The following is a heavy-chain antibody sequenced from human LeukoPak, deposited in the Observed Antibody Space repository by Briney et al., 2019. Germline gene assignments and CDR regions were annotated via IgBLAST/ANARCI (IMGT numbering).Heavy chain of an antibody. J-gene: IGHJ4*02. D-gene: IGHD3-9*01. V-gene: IGHV1-69*02. CDR3: ARAKVTYYDILTGYSFDY. CDR2: IIPILGIA. Sequence: ASVKVSCKASGGTFSSYTISWVRQAPGQGLEWMGRIIPILGIANYAQKFQGRVTITADKSTSTAYMELSSLRSEDTAVYYCARAKVTYYDILTGYSFDYWGQGTLVTVPS. CDR1: GGTFSSYT.